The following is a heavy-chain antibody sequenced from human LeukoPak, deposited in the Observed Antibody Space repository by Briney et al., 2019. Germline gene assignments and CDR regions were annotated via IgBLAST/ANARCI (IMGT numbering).Heavy chain of an antibody. CDR3: ARDEARYSSGYYPNWFDP. J-gene: IGHJ5*02. CDR2: ISAYNGNT. Sequence: ASVKVSCKASGYTFTSYGISWVRQAAGQGLEWRGWISAYNGNTNYAQKLQGRVTMTTDTSTSTAYMELRSLRSDDTAVYYCARDEARYSSGYYPNWFDPWGQGTLVTVSS. V-gene: IGHV1-18*01. D-gene: IGHD3-22*01. CDR1: GYTFTSYG.